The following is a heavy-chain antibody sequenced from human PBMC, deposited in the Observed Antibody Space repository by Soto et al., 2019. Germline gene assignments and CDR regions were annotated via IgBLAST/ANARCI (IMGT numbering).Heavy chain of an antibody. CDR2: IYWNEDK. V-gene: IGHV2-5*01. J-gene: IGHJ4*02. Sequence: SGPTLVNPTQTLTLTCTFSAFSLSTKGVGVGWIRQPPGKPLEWLAVIYWNEDKRYSRSLKSRLSITKDTSKNQVVLTMTTMDPVDTATYYCVHTVMVHTITGGHYFDYWGPGRLVIVSS. CDR1: AFSLSTKGVG. D-gene: IGHD2-8*01. CDR3: VHTVMVHTITGGHYFDY.